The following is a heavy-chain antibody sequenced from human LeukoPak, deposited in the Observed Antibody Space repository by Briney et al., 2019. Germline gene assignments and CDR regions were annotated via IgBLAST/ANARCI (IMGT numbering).Heavy chain of an antibody. J-gene: IGHJ4*02. CDR2: ISSSGSTI. CDR3: AKWELLRYFDY. CDR1: GFTFSDYY. V-gene: IGHV3-11*01. Sequence: GGSLRLSCAASGFTFSDYYMSWIRKAPGKGLEWVSYISSSGSTIYYADSVKGRFTISRDNSKNTLYLQMNSLRAEDTAVYYCAKWELLRYFDYWGQGTLVTVSS. D-gene: IGHD1-26*01.